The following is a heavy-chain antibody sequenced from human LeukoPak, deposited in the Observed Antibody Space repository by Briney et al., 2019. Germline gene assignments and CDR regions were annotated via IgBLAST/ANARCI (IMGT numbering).Heavy chain of an antibody. Sequence: ASVKVSCKASGYTFTSYYMHWVRQAPGQGLEWMGIINPSGGSTSYAQKFQGRVTMTRDTSTSTVCMELSSLRSEDTAVYYRAREDCSGGSCYGYWGQGTLVTVSS. CDR1: GYTFTSYY. CDR3: AREDCSGGSCYGY. CDR2: INPSGGST. V-gene: IGHV1-46*01. D-gene: IGHD2-15*01. J-gene: IGHJ4*02.